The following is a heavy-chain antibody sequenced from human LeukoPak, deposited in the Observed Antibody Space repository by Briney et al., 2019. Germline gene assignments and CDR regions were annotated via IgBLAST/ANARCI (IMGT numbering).Heavy chain of an antibody. CDR2: SRNKANSYST. Sequence: GGSLRLSCAASGFTFSDHYMDWVRQAPGKGLEWVGRSRNKANSYSTEYAASEKGRFTISRDDSKNSLYLQMNSLKTEDTAVYYCAKISMGATETSDSWGQGTLVTVSS. CDR1: GFTFSDHY. CDR3: AKISMGATETSDS. V-gene: IGHV3-72*01. J-gene: IGHJ5*01. D-gene: IGHD1-26*01.